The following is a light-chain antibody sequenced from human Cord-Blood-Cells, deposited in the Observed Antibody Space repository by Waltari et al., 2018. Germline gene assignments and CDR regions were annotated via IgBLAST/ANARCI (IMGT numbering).Light chain of an antibody. CDR2: GNT. J-gene: IGLJ2*01. Sequence: QSVLTQPPSVSGAPGQRVTISCTGRSSNIGAGYDVHWYQQLPGTAPNLLIEGNTTRASRRPARSTVSKSATPASFAITALQAEAEACYYCQSYDSSVVFGGGTKLTFL. V-gene: IGLV1-40*01. CDR3: QSYDSSVV. CDR1: SSNIGAGYD.